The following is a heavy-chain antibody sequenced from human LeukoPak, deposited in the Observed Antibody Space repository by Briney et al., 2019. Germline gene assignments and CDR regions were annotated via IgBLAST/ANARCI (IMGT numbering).Heavy chain of an antibody. V-gene: IGHV4-39*02. CDR2: IYYTGAA. Sequence: SETLSLTCSVSGGSINTINRYWGWIRQPPGKGLEWIATIYYTGAAYSDPSLKSRVTISIDTSKNHFSLRLTSVTAADTAVYYCVGNDFYFFDYWGQGMLATVSS. J-gene: IGHJ4*02. CDR3: VGNDFYFFDY. CDR1: GGSINTINRY. D-gene: IGHD3-3*01.